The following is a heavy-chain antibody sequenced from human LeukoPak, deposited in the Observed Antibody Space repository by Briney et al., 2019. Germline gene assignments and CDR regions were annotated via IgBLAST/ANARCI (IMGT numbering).Heavy chain of an antibody. Sequence: GASLKVSCKASGYTFTGYYMHWVRQAPGQGLEWMGWINPNSGGTNYAQKFQDRVTMTRDTSIRTAYMVLIRLKSDDTAVFYCARGGPLEWAPDAFDLWGQGTMVTVSS. J-gene: IGHJ3*01. CDR1: GYTFTGYY. D-gene: IGHD1-1*01. CDR2: INPNSGGT. CDR3: ARGGPLEWAPDAFDL. V-gene: IGHV1-2*02.